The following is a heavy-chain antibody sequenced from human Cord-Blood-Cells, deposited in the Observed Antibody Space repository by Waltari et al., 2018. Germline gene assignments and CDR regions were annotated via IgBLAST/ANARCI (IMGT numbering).Heavy chain of an antibody. V-gene: IGHV3-23*04. D-gene: IGHD5-18*01. CDR3: AKDPLGYSYGYYFDY. J-gene: IGHJ4*02. Sequence: EGQRVESGGGLGQPGGALRLSCAASGFTFSSYAMSWVRQAPGKGLEWVSAISGSGGSTYYADSVKGRFTISRDNSKNTLYLQMNSLRAEDTAVYYCAKDPLGYSYGYYFDYWGQGTLVTVSS. CDR2: ISGSGGST. CDR1: GFTFSSYA.